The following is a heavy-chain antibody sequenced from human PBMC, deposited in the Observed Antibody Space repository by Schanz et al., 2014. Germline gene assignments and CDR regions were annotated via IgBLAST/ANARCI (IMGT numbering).Heavy chain of an antibody. J-gene: IGHJ4*02. Sequence: QVQLQESGPGLVKPSQTLSLTCAVSGGSISSGGYSWSWIRQPPGKGLEWIGYIYYSGSTYYNPSLKSRVTISVDTSKNQFSLRLSSVTAADTAVFYCARLTLGQYLDYWGQGTLVTVSS. CDR3: ARLTLGQYLDY. CDR1: GGSISSGGYS. V-gene: IGHV4-30-4*07. CDR2: IYYSGST. D-gene: IGHD3-16*01.